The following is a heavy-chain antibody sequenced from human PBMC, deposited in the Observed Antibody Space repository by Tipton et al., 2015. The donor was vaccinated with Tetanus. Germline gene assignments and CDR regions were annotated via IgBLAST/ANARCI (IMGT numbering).Heavy chain of an antibody. D-gene: IGHD6-19*01. CDR2: ISSSSGI. CDR1: GFAFSSYS. J-gene: IGHJ4*02. Sequence: SLRLTCAASGFAFSSYSMNWVRQAPGKGLEWVSYISSSSGIYYADSVKGRFTISRDNAKNSLYLQMNSLRDEDTAMYYCARDRDGGWSFDDWGQGTLVTVSS. V-gene: IGHV3-48*02. CDR3: ARDRDGGWSFDD.